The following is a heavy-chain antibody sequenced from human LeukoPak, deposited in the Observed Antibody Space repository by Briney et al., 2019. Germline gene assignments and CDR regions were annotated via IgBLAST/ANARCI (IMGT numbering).Heavy chain of an antibody. Sequence: ASVKVSCKASGGTFSSYAISWVRQAPGQGLEWMGGIIPIFGTANYVQKFQGRVTITADESTSTAYMELSSLRSEDTAVYYCARDIWSIAAAGRGGFDPWGQGTLVTVSS. CDR3: ARDIWSIAAAGRGGFDP. CDR1: GGTFSSYA. CDR2: IIPIFGTA. D-gene: IGHD6-13*01. J-gene: IGHJ5*02. V-gene: IGHV1-69*13.